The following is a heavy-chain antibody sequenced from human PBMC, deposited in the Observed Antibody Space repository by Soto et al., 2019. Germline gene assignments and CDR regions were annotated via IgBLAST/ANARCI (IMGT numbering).Heavy chain of an antibody. Sequence: KSSETLSLTCTVSGGSISSGGYYWSWIRQHPGKGLEWIGYIYYSGSTYYNPSLKSRVTISVDTSKNQFSLKLSSVTAADTAVYYCARHANDIVVDIDYWGQGTLVTVSS. J-gene: IGHJ4*02. CDR3: ARHANDIVVDIDY. CDR1: GGSISSGGYY. V-gene: IGHV4-31*03. D-gene: IGHD2-2*01. CDR2: IYYSGST.